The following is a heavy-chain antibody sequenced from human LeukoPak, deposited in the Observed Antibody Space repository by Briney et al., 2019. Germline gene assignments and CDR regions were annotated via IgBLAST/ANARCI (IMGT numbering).Heavy chain of an antibody. V-gene: IGHV4-4*07. D-gene: IGHD3-3*01. CDR2: VLTSGTA. Sequence: SETLSLTCSISRGSIRSSSWTWIRQPAGRGLEWIGLVLTSGTAIYNPSLKSRVTMSLDTSKSQFSLKVTSVTAADTAVYYCARVTEFAFWSGSYSSPPGDAFDIWGQGTMVIVSS. CDR1: RGSIRSSS. J-gene: IGHJ3*02. CDR3: ARVTEFAFWSGSYSSPPGDAFDI.